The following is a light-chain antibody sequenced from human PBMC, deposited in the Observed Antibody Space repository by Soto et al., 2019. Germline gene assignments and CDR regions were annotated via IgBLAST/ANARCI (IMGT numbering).Light chain of an antibody. CDR3: QEANSVPLT. CDR1: QGISSW. J-gene: IGKJ4*01. Sequence: DIQMTQSPSSVSASVGDRVSITCRASQGISSWLAWYQQNPGKAPKLLIYTVSSLQSGVPSRFRGSGSGTDFPLTVSSLQAADAATSYCQEANSVPLTCGGGTKVEIK. CDR2: TVS. V-gene: IGKV1-12*01.